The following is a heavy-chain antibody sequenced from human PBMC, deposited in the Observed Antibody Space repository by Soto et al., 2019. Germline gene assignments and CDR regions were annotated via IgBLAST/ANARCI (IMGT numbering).Heavy chain of an antibody. D-gene: IGHD3-22*01. V-gene: IGHV4-31*03. J-gene: IGHJ4*02. CDR3: ARRLSGYFDY. CDR1: GGSISSGGYY. Sequence: PSLTCTVSGGSISSGGYYWSWIRQHPGKGLEWIGYIYYSGSTYYNPSLKSRVTISADTSKNQFSVKVSSVTAADTAVYYCARRLSGYFDYWGQGTLVTVSS. CDR2: IYYSGST.